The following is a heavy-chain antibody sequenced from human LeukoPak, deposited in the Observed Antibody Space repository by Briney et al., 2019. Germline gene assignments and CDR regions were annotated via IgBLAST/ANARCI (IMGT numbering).Heavy chain of an antibody. J-gene: IGHJ4*02. CDR1: GYTFTGYY. D-gene: IGHD3-3*01. Sequence: GASVKVSCKASGYTFTGYYMHWVRQAPGQGLEWMGWINPNSGGTNYAQKFQGRVTMTRDTSISTAYMELSRLRSDDTAVYYCARASQLQDFWSGYFLTAHSDGPDYWGQGTLVTVSS. CDR3: ARASQLQDFWSGYFLTAHSDGPDY. V-gene: IGHV1-2*02. CDR2: INPNSGGT.